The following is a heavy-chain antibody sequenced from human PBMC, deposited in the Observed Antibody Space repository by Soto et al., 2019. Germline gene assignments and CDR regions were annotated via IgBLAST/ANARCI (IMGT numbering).Heavy chain of an antibody. CDR2: INPNGGST. CDR3: ARGLGLGDC. D-gene: IGHD3-9*01. J-gene: IGHJ4*02. CDR1: GYTFSSYY. V-gene: IGHV1-46*01. Sequence: QVQLVQSGAEVKKPGASVKVSCKASGYTFSSYYIHWGRQAPGQGIELIVIINPNGGSTNYAQNFKGRLTVTRDTSTATVYMDMSALTSDDTAMYYCARGLGLGDCWGQGTLVTVSS.